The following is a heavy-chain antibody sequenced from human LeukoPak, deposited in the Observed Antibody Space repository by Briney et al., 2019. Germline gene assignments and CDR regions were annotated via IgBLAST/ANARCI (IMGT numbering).Heavy chain of an antibody. Sequence: HSGSTNYNPSLKSRVTISVDTSKNQFSLKLSSVTAADTAVYYCARRRGVVSSSNYYYYMDVWGKGTTVTVSS. D-gene: IGHD6-13*01. CDR3: ARRRGVVSSSNYYYYMDV. J-gene: IGHJ6*03. CDR2: HSGST. V-gene: IGHV4-34*01.